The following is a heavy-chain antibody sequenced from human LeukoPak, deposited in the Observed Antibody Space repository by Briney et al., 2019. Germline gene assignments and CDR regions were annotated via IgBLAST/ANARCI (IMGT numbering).Heavy chain of an antibody. J-gene: IGHJ4*02. V-gene: IGHV3-21*01. CDR2: ISSSSSYI. Sequence: GGSLRLSCAASGFTFSSYSMNWVRQAPGKGLEWVSSISSSSSYIYYADSVKGRFTISRDNAKNSLYLQMNSLRAEDTAVYYCARDGGDSSGYPDRYFDYWGQGTLVTVSS. CDR3: ARDGGDSSGYPDRYFDY. CDR1: GFTFSSYS. D-gene: IGHD3-22*01.